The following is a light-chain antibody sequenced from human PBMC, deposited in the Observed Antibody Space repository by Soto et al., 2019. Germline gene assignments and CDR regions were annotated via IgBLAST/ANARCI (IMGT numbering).Light chain of an antibody. CDR3: QQYDSSPRT. V-gene: IGKV3-20*01. J-gene: IGKJ1*01. Sequence: EIPLTQSPGTLSLSPGERATLSCRASRSVSSNFLAWYQQKPGQAPRLLIYDGSNRATGIPDRFSGSGSGTDFTLTISRLEPEDFAVYYCQQYDSSPRTFGQGTKVDIK. CDR2: DGS. CDR1: RSVSSNF.